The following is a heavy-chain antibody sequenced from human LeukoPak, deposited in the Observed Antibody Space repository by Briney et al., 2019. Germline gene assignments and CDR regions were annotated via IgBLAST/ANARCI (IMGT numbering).Heavy chain of an antibody. J-gene: IGHJ4*02. CDR1: GFDFSNYV. D-gene: IGHD2-2*01. CDR3: AGGSRGYCSSASCPFYFDY. CDR2: ISSTSSYT. Sequence: GGSLRLSCAASGFDFSNYVMSWVRQAPGMGLEWVSFISSTSSYTYYADSLKGRFTISRDNARNSLYLQMNSLRAEDTAVYYCAGGSRGYCSSASCPFYFDYWGQGTLVTVPS. V-gene: IGHV3-21*01.